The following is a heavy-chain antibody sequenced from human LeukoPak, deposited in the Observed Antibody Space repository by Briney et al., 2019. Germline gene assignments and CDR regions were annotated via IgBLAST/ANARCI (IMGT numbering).Heavy chain of an antibody. D-gene: IGHD4-17*01. V-gene: IGHV3-48*03. Sequence: GGSLRLSCAASGFTFSSYEMNWVRQAPGKGLEWVSYISSSGSTIYYADSVKGRFTISRDNAKNSLYLQMNSLRAEDTAVYYCASTTVTTNRWGQGTMVTVSS. J-gene: IGHJ3*01. CDR1: GFTFSSYE. CDR3: ASTTVTTNR. CDR2: ISSSGSTI.